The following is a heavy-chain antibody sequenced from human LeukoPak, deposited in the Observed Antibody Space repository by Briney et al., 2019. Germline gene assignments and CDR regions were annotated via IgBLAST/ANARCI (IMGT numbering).Heavy chain of an antibody. CDR1: GGSISSHY. D-gene: IGHD3-22*01. Sequence: SETLSLTCTVSGGSISSHYWSWIRQPPGKGLEWIGYIYYSGSTNYNPSLKSRVTISVDTSKNQFSLKLSSVTAADTAVYYCARGSGYYYPAFDIWGQGTMVTVSS. CDR2: IYYSGST. V-gene: IGHV4-59*11. J-gene: IGHJ3*02. CDR3: ARGSGYYYPAFDI.